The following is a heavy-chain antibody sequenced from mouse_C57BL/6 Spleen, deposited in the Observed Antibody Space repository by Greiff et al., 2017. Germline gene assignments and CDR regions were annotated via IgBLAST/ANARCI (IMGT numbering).Heavy chain of an antibody. Sequence: QVQLQQPGAELVKPGASVKLSCKASGYTFTSYWMHWVKQRPGRGLAWIGRIAPNSGGTKYNEKFKSKATLTVDKPSSTAYMQLSSLTSEDSAVDYCARWGYDGSFDYWGQGTTLTVSA. CDR2: IAPNSGGT. D-gene: IGHD2-2*01. V-gene: IGHV1-72*01. CDR1: GYTFTSYW. CDR3: ARWGYDGSFDY. J-gene: IGHJ2*01.